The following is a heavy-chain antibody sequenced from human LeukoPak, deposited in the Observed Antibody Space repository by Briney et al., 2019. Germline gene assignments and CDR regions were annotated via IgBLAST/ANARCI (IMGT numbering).Heavy chain of an antibody. J-gene: IGHJ4*02. CDR3: ARPNYGGNSVFDY. V-gene: IGHV3-21*01. Sequence: PGGSLRLSCAASGFTFSSYSMNWVRQAPGKGLEWVSSISSSSSYIYYADSVKGRLTISRDNAKNSLYLQMNSLRAEDTAVYYCARPNYGGNSVFDYWGQGTLVTVSS. CDR1: GFTFSSYS. CDR2: ISSSSSYI. D-gene: IGHD4-23*01.